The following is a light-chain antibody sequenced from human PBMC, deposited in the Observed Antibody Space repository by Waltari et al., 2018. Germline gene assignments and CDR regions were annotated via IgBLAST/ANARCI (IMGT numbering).Light chain of an antibody. Sequence: IMLTQSPATLSLSPGERATLSCRTSQSVSSYLAWFQQKPGQAPRLLIYDTSNRATDLPARFSGSGSGTDFTLTISSLEPEDSAVYYCQQRSHWRTFGQGTKVEIK. CDR3: QQRSHWRT. J-gene: IGKJ1*01. CDR2: DTS. V-gene: IGKV3-11*01. CDR1: QSVSSY.